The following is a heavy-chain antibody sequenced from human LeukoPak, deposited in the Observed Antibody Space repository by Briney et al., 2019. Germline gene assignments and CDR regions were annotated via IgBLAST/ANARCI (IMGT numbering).Heavy chain of an antibody. CDR3: ARNSGWYGVS. J-gene: IGHJ4*02. CDR2: INPSSGST. D-gene: IGHD6-19*01. CDR1: GYIITSYY. Sequence: ASVKVSCKASGYIITSYYMHWVRQAPGQGLEWMGIINPSSGSTIYAHKFQGRVTMTRDMSTSTVYMELNSLRAEDTAVYYCARNSGWYGVSWGQGTLVTVSS. V-gene: IGHV1-46*01.